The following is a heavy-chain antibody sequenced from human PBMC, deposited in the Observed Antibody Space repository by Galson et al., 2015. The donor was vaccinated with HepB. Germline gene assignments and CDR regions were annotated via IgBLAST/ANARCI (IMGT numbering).Heavy chain of an antibody. V-gene: IGHV3-30*18. CDR3: AKDVGSHWELLRGFDY. CDR2: ISYDGSNK. J-gene: IGHJ4*02. Sequence: SLRLSCAASGFTFSSYGMHWVRQAPGKGLEWVAVISYDGSNKYYADSVKGRFTISRDNSKNTLYLQMNSLRAEDTAVYYCAKDVGSHWELLRGFDYWGQGTLVTVSS. CDR1: GFTFSSYG. D-gene: IGHD1-26*01.